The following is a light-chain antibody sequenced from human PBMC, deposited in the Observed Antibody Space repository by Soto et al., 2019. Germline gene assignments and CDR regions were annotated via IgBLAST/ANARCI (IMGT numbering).Light chain of an antibody. V-gene: IGKV3-15*01. CDR3: QHYQNLWA. CDR1: QTFYNN. Sequence: MTQSADTLSVFPGEGDTLXCRASQTFYNNVVWYQKKPGKAHRPLIYHTSSRDTGITARFSGSGYGKEFNLTISSLQSEDFAVYDCQHYQNLWAFGQGTKVDIK. CDR2: HTS. J-gene: IGKJ1*01.